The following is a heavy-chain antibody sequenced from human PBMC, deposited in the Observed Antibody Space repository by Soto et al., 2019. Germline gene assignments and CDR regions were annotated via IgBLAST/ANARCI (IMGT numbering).Heavy chain of an antibody. V-gene: IGHV1-18*04. CDR2: ISAYNGNT. Sequence: ASVKVSCKASGYTFTSYGISWVRQAPGQGLEWMGWISAYNGNTNYAQKLQGRVTMTTDTSTSTAYMELRSLRSDDTAVYYCARLKGGRITYYYYGMDVWGQGTTVTVS. CDR3: ARLKGGRITYYYYGMDV. CDR1: GYTFTSYG. D-gene: IGHD1-26*01. J-gene: IGHJ6*02.